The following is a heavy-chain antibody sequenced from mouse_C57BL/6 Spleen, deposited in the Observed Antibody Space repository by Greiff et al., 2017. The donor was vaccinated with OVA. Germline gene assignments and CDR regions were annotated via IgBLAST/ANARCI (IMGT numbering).Heavy chain of an antibody. CDR3: TRVIYCFDY. CDR2: IDPETGGT. Sequence: VQLQRSGAELVRPGASVTLSCKASGYTFTDYEMHWVKQTPVHGLEWIGAIDPETGGTAYNQKFKGKAILTADKSSSTAYMELRSLTSEDSSVYYCTRVIYCFDYWGQGTTLTVSS. CDR1: GYTFTDYE. V-gene: IGHV1-15*01. J-gene: IGHJ2*01.